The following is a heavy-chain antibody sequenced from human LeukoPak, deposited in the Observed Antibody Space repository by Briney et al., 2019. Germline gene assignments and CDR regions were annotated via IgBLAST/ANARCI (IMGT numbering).Heavy chain of an antibody. V-gene: IGHV3-23*01. CDR1: GFTLTSYA. CDR3: AKHSYDSSGYYSIDY. CDR2: IIGSVHST. Sequence: GGSLRLSCAASGFTLTSYAMSWARQAPGKGLEWVSAIIGSVHSTYYADSVKGRFTISRDNSKNTLYLQMNSLRAEDTAVYYCAKHSYDSSGYYSIDYWGQGTLVTVFS. D-gene: IGHD3-22*01. J-gene: IGHJ4*02.